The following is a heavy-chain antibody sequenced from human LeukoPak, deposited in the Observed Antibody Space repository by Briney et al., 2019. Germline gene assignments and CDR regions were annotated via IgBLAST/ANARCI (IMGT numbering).Heavy chain of an antibody. J-gene: IGHJ4*02. V-gene: IGHV4-39*01. CDR1: GGSIRGSSDY. D-gene: IGHD1-26*01. CDR2: NYYSGST. CDR3: ARNESVLGTTGLNDFFDD. Sequence: SETLSLTCTVSGGSIRGSSDYWGWIRQSPGKGLEWIGSNYYSGSTYYNPSLKSRVTISVDTSKTQFYVKLTSVTAADTAVYYCARNESVLGTTGLNDFFDDWGQGTLVTVSS.